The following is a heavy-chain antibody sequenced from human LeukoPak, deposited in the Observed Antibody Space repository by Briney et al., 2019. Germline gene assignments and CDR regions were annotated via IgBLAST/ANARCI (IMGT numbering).Heavy chain of an antibody. Sequence: SETLSLTCTVSGGSVSSNGYFWNWIRQPPGKGLEWIGYIYNRGSTNYNPSLKSRVTISVDTSNNQFSLRLSSVTAADTAVHYCARAATGDYFDYWGQGTLVTVSS. J-gene: IGHJ4*02. CDR2: IYNRGST. CDR3: ARAATGDYFDY. V-gene: IGHV4-61*08. D-gene: IGHD1-1*01. CDR1: GGSVSSNGYF.